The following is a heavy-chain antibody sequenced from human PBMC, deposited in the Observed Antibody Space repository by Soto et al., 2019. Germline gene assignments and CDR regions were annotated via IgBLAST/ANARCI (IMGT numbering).Heavy chain of an antibody. J-gene: IGHJ6*02. D-gene: IGHD1-26*01. CDR2: IYYSGST. V-gene: IGHV4-59*01. CDR1: GGSISSYY. CDR3: ARGGGPRYYYYGMDV. Sequence: NPSETLSLTCTVSGGSISSYYWSWIRQPPGKGLEWIGYIYYSGSTNYNPSLKSRVTISVDPSKNQFSLKLSSVTAADTAVYYCARGGGPRYYYYGMDVWGQGTTVTVSS.